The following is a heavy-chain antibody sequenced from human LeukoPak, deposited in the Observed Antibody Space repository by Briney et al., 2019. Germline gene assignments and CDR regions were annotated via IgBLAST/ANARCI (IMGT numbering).Heavy chain of an antibody. Sequence: GGSLRLSCAGSGFIFSNYWMSWVRQAPGKGLEWVANMRQDGSEKYYVDSVKGRFTISRDNAKNSLYLQMNSLRAEDTAVYYCARVGLRFLEWSLIPSPVDVWGKGTTVTVSS. CDR2: MRQDGSEK. V-gene: IGHV3-7*01. CDR3: ARVGLRFLEWSLIPSPVDV. J-gene: IGHJ6*04. D-gene: IGHD3-3*01. CDR1: GFIFSNYW.